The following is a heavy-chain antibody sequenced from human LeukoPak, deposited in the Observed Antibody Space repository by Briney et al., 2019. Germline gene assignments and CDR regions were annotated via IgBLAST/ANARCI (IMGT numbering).Heavy chain of an antibody. CDR2: IYTSGST. J-gene: IGHJ6*03. V-gene: IGHV4-61*02. D-gene: IGHD6-19*01. CDR3: ARDQGSGWSPGYYYYMDV. CDR1: GGSISSGSYY. Sequence: SETLSLTCTVSGGSISSGSYYWSWIRQPAGKGLEWIGRIYTSGSTNYNPSLKSRVTISVDTSKNQFSLKLSSVTAADTAVYYCARDQGSGWSPGYYYYMDVWGKGTTVTVSS.